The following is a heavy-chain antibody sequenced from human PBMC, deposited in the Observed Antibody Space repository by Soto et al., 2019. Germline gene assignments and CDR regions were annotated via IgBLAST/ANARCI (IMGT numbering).Heavy chain of an antibody. J-gene: IGHJ4*02. Sequence: GGSLRLSCAASGFAFSSYWMHWVRQAPGKGLVWVSHIKTDGSTTSYADSVKGRFTISRDNAKNTLYLQMNSLRVEDTAVYYCATLGVAGADYWGLGTLVTVSS. V-gene: IGHV3-74*01. CDR3: ATLGVAGADY. CDR1: GFAFSSYW. CDR2: IKTDGSTT. D-gene: IGHD6-19*01.